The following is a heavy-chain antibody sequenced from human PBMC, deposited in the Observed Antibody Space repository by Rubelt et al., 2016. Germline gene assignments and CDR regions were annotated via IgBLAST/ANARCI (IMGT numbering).Heavy chain of an antibody. J-gene: IGHJ4*02. D-gene: IGHD3-10*01. CDR2: IYHCGST. V-gene: IGHV4-38-2*01. CDR3: ARCPNYYGSGSYCPFDY. Sequence: PPGKGLEWIGNIYHCGSTYYNPSLKSRVTISVDTSKNQFSLKLSSVTAADTAVYYCARCPNYYGSGSYCPFDYWGQGTLVTVSS.